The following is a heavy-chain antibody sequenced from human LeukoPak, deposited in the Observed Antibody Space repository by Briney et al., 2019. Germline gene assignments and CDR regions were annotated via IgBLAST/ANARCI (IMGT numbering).Heavy chain of an antibody. D-gene: IGHD3-10*01. V-gene: IGHV1-2*02. Sequence: ASVKVSCKASGYTFTGYYMHWVRQAPGQGLEWMGWINPNSGGTNYAQKFQGRVTMTRDTSISTAYMEPSRLRSDDTAVYYCAGDMVRGVILRRVLEYWGQGTLVTVSS. CDR3: AGDMVRGVILRRVLEY. CDR2: INPNSGGT. J-gene: IGHJ4*02. CDR1: GYTFTGYY.